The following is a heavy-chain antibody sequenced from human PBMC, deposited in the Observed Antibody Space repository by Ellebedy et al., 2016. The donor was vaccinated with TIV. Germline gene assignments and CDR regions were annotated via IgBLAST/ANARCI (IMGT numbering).Heavy chain of an antibody. Sequence: GESLKISCVASGFTFSRYDMHRVRQTAGKGLEWLAAIDTGGGTYYPGSVKGRFTISRDNGKNSLYLQVNSLRAEDTAVYYCGRETGYIIDWEPLDLWGQGTVVTVSS. V-gene: IGHV3-13*01. D-gene: IGHD1-14*01. J-gene: IGHJ3*01. CDR3: GRETGYIIDWEPLDL. CDR1: GFTFSRYD. CDR2: IDTGGGT.